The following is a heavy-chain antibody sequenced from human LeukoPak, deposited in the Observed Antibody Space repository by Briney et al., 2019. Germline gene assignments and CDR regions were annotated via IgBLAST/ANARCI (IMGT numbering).Heavy chain of an antibody. CDR2: INPSGGST. CDR1: GYTFTSYY. CDR3: ARESVDGYNLGYFDY. Sequence: GASVKVSCKSSGYTFTSYYMRWVRQAPGQGLEWIGIINPSGGSTSYAQKFQGRVTMTRDTSTSTVYMELSSLRSDDTAVYYCARESVDGYNLGYFDYWGQGTLVTVSS. D-gene: IGHD5-24*01. J-gene: IGHJ4*02. V-gene: IGHV1-46*01.